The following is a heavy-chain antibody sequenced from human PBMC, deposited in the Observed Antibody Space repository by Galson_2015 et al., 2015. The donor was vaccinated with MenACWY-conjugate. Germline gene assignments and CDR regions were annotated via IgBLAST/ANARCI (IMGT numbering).Heavy chain of an antibody. CDR2: ISSSSSTI. V-gene: IGHV3-48*02. CDR3: ARDNVYCSSTSCYHEAYYYYGMDV. D-gene: IGHD2-2*01. J-gene: IGHJ6*02. Sequence: SLRLSCAASGFTFSSYSMNWVRQAPGKGLEWVSYISSSSSTIYYADSVKGRFTISRDNAKNSLYLQMNSLRDEDTAVYYCARDNVYCSSTSCYHEAYYYYGMDVWGQGTTVTVSS. CDR1: GFTFSSYS.